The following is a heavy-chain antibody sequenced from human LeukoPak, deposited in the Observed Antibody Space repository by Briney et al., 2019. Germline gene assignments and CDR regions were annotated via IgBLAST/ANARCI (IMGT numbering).Heavy chain of an antibody. J-gene: IGHJ3*02. D-gene: IGHD4-17*01. Sequence: GGSLRLSCAASGFTFSSYAMHWVRQAPGKGLEWVAVISYDGSNKYYADSVKGRFTISRDNSKNTLYLQMNSLRAEDTAVYYCARQNDYGDYFVAFDIWGQGTMVTVSS. CDR1: GFTFSSYA. V-gene: IGHV3-30-3*01. CDR3: ARQNDYGDYFVAFDI. CDR2: ISYDGSNK.